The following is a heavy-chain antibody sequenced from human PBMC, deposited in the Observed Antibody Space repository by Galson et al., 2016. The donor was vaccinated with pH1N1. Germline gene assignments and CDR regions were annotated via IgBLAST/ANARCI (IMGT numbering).Heavy chain of an antibody. J-gene: IGHJ3*02. D-gene: IGHD4-17*01. Sequence: QSGAEVKKPGESLKISCKASGYIFTSQWIAWVRQVPGKGLEWVGVVNPGGSTIRYSPSFQGQATISSDKSISTAYLQWISLGASATAMYYCARQYDFGDYRGNAFDIWGQGTVVIVSS. V-gene: IGHV5-51*03. CDR2: VNPGGSTI. CDR3: ARQYDFGDYRGNAFDI. CDR1: GYIFTSQW.